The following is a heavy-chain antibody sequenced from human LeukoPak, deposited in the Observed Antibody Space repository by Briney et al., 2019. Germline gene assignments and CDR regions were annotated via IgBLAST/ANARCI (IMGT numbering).Heavy chain of an antibody. V-gene: IGHV3-30*02. J-gene: IGHJ4*02. CDR1: GFTFSTYG. Sequence: GGSLRLSCAASGFTFSTYGMHWVRQAPGKGLEWVAFVRYDGSKKYYTNSVKGRFTISRDNSKNTLYLQMNSLRAEDTAVYYCAKEEDSSSWGPWGYWGQGTLVTVSS. CDR3: AKEEDSSSWGPWGY. CDR2: VRYDGSKK. D-gene: IGHD6-13*01.